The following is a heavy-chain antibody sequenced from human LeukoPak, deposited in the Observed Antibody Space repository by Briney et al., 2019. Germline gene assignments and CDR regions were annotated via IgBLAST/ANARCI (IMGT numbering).Heavy chain of an antibody. D-gene: IGHD6-19*01. V-gene: IGHV5-51*01. J-gene: IGHJ4*02. Sequence: GESLQISCKGSGYSFTNYWIGWVRQMPGKGLEWMGIIYPGDSDTRYSPSFQGQVTISADKSISTAYLQWSSLKASDTAIYYCARAEAVPGTGATTFDYWGQGTLVTVSS. CDR3: ARAEAVPGTGATTFDY. CDR1: GYSFTNYW. CDR2: IYPGDSDT.